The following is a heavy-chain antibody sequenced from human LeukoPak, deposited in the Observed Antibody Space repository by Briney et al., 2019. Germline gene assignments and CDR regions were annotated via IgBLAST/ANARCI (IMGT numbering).Heavy chain of an antibody. V-gene: IGHV4-39*07. CDR3: ARATPIGYYDSSGYPRAGSNNAFDI. D-gene: IGHD3-22*01. Sequence: SETLSLTCTVSSGSISTSNYYWGWVRQPPGKALEWIVNIFYSGSTYYSPSLKSRVTIAVDKSKNQFSLKLSSVTAADTAVYYCARATPIGYYDSSGYPRAGSNNAFDIWGQGTMVTVSS. CDR2: IFYSGST. CDR1: SGSISTSNYY. J-gene: IGHJ3*02.